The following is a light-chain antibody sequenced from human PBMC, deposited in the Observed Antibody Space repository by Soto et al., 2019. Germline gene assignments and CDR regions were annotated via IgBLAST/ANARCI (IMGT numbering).Light chain of an antibody. V-gene: IGLV2-8*01. J-gene: IGLJ2*01. CDR2: EVN. Sequence: QSALTQPPSASGSLGQSVTISCSGASSDIGGYNYVAWYQQHPGKAPKLIIYEVNKRPSGVPDRFSGSKSSNTASLTVSGLQPEDEADYSCSSYAGGNDLLFGGGTKLTVL. CDR3: SSYAGGNDLL. CDR1: SSDIGGYNY.